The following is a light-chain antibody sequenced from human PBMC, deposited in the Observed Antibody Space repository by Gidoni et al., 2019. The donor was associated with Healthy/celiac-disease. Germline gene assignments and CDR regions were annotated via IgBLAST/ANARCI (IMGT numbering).Light chain of an antibody. V-gene: IGLV2-14*01. CDR3: SSYTSSSIVA. CDR1: GSDVGGYNY. Sequence: QSALTQPASVSGSPGQSITISCTGTGSDVGGYNYVSWYQQHPGKAPKLMIYEVSNRPSGVSNRFSGSKSGNTASLTFSGLQAEDEADYYCSSYTSSSIVAFGGGTKLTVL. CDR2: EVS. J-gene: IGLJ2*01.